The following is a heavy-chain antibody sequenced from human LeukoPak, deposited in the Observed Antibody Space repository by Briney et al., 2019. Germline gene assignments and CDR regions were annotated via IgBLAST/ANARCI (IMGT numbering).Heavy chain of an antibody. J-gene: IGHJ5*02. Sequence: GGSLRLSCAASGFTFSSYGMSWVRQAPGKGLEWVSAISGSGGSTYYADSVKGRFTISRDNSKNTLYLQMNSLRAEDTAVYYCAKSGSCGYVGWFDPWGQGTLVTVSS. D-gene: IGHD5-18*01. CDR3: AKSGSCGYVGWFDP. V-gene: IGHV3-23*01. CDR1: GFTFSSYG. CDR2: ISGSGGST.